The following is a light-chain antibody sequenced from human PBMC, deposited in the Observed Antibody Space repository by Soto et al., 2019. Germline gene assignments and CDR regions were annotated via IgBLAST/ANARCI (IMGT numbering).Light chain of an antibody. V-gene: IGKV1-5*03. J-gene: IGKJ2*01. CDR2: KAT. CDR3: QQDNDYPYT. Sequence: IQMTQSPSTLSASVGDRVTITCRASQSITTWLAWYQQKPGKAPKLLIYKATNLQSGVPSRFSGSGSGTDFSLTISSLQPEDFATYYCQQDNDYPYTFGQGTKLEIK. CDR1: QSITTW.